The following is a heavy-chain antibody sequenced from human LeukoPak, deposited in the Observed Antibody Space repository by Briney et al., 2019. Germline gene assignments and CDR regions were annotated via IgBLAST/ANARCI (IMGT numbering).Heavy chain of an antibody. CDR2: ISSSGNTI. Sequence: PGGSLRLSCAASGFTFSSYEMNWVRQAPGRGLEWLSCISSSGNTIYYADSVKGRFTISRDNAKNSLYLQMNSLRAEDTAVYHCAREGGPPPWYFDLWGRGTLVTVSS. CDR3: AREGGPPPWYFDL. V-gene: IGHV3-48*03. J-gene: IGHJ2*01. CDR1: GFTFSSYE. D-gene: IGHD3-16*01.